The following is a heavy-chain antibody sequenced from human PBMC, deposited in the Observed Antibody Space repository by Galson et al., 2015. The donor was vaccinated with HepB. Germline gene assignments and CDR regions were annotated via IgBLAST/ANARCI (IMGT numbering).Heavy chain of an antibody. V-gene: IGHV3-7*01. J-gene: IGHJ2*01. D-gene: IGHD3-3*01. Sequence: SLRLSCAASGFTFSGYWMNWVRQAPGKGLEWVANINQDGSEKYYVDSVKGRFTISRDNAKNSLYVQMDSLRAEDTAVYYCARGYDPAARPQSYLDLWGRGTLVTVSS. CDR2: INQDGSEK. CDR3: ARGYDPAARPQSYLDL. CDR1: GFTFSGYW.